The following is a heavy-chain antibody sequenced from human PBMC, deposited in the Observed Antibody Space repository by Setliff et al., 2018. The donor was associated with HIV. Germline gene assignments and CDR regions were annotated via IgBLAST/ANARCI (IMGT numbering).Heavy chain of an antibody. Sequence: LRLSCAASGFTFSDYPMNWVRQAPGKGLEWVSHIYPDSNNIDYTDSVKGRFTISRDNAKNSLYLQMNSLRAEDAAVYYCARDFCGSSCSSGYGYFDHWGQGTLVTVSS. CDR3: ARDFCGSSCSSGYGYFDH. J-gene: IGHJ4*02. V-gene: IGHV3-48*01. CDR2: IYPDSNNI. D-gene: IGHD2-15*01. CDR1: GFTFSDYP.